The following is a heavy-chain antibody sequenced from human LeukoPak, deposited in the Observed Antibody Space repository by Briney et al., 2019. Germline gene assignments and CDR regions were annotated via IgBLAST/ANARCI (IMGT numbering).Heavy chain of an antibody. J-gene: IGHJ4*02. D-gene: IGHD5-24*01. CDR3: ARGLGEGYPDS. CDR1: GGSFNGFY. Sequence: SETLSLTCAVHGGSFNGFYWTWMRQAPGKGPEWIGEINHSRGTSYTASLWSRVTISQDTSKNQFSLKLTCVTAADTAVYYCARGLGEGYPDSWGQGTLVIVSS. CDR2: INHSRGT. V-gene: IGHV4-34*01.